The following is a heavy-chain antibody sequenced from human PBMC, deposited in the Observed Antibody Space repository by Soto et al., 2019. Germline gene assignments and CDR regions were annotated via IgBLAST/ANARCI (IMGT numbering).Heavy chain of an antibody. CDR3: ARGFDILTFGFCLDY. CDR2: MYFSGFYSGST. Sequence: SETLSLTCTVSGGSMSSSSYYWGWIRQPPGKGLEWIANMYFSGFYSGSTSYNPSLKSRVTISVDTSKNQFSVQVSSVTAADTAVYYCARGFDILTFGFCLDYWGQGTLVTVSS. J-gene: IGHJ4*02. CDR1: GGSMSSSSYY. D-gene: IGHD3-9*01. V-gene: IGHV4-39*01.